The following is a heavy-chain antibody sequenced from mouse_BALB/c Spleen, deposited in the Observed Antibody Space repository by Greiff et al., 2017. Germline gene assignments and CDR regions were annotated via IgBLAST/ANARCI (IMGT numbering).Heavy chain of an antibody. CDR1: GFSLTSYG. CDR2: IWAGGST. J-gene: IGHJ3*01. CDR3: AREGLRAWFAY. D-gene: IGHD2-4*01. Sequence: VQLQQSGPGLVAPSQSLSITCTVSGFSLTSYGVHWVRQPPGKGLEWLGVIWAGGSTNYNSALMSRLSISKDNSKSQVFLKMNSLQTDDTAMYYCAREGLRAWFAYWGQGTLVTVSA. V-gene: IGHV2-9*02.